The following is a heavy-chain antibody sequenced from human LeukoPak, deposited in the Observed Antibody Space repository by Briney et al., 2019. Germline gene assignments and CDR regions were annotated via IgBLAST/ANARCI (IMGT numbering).Heavy chain of an antibody. J-gene: IGHJ4*02. V-gene: IGHV3-23*01. CDR1: GFTFNNYA. D-gene: IGHD1-26*01. CDR2: ISGSGSTIYHAGSS. CDR3: AKDGNSGSSDYFDF. Sequence: VRLGGSLRLSCASSGFTFNNYAMSWVRQAPGKGLEWVSSISGSGSTIYHAGSSFSADSVKGRFTISRDNSKKTVYLQMNSLRADDTAIYYCAKDGNSGSSDYFDFWGQGTLVSVSS.